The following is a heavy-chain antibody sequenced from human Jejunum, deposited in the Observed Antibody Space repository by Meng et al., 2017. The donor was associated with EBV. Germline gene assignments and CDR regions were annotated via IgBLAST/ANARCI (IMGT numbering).Heavy chain of an antibody. V-gene: IGHV3-66*04. CDR3: ARHRDVDYHLHY. D-gene: IGHD4-17*01. CDR1: GFTVSSDY. CDR2: ISTGGSI. Sequence: EGALVGSGGGFDQPGGSLRLSCAASGFTVSSDYMSWVRQAPGKGLEWVSVISTGGSIFYADSVKGRFTISRDNSKNTLYLQMNSLGAEDTAVYYCARHRDVDYHLHYWGQGSLVTVSS. J-gene: IGHJ4*02.